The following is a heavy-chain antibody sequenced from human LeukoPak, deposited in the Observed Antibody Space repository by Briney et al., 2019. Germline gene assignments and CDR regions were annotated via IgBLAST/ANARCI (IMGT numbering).Heavy chain of an antibody. Sequence: GGSLRLSCETSGFNPRHYWMIWVRQAPGKGLEWVSAISGSGGSTYYADSVKGRFTISRDNSKNTLYLQMNSLRAEDTAVYYCASDTPGIAAAGDDAFDIWGQGTMVTVSS. CDR1: GFNPRHYW. D-gene: IGHD6-13*01. CDR2: ISGSGGST. CDR3: ASDTPGIAAAGDDAFDI. J-gene: IGHJ3*02. V-gene: IGHV3-23*01.